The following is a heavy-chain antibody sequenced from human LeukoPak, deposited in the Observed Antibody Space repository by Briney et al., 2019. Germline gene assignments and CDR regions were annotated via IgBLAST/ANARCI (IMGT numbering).Heavy chain of an antibody. J-gene: IGHJ4*02. CDR1: GFTVSSNY. Sequence: PGGSLRLSCAASGFTVSSNYMSWVRQAPGKGLEWVSVIYSGGSTYYADSVKGRFSISRDNSKNTLYLQMNSLRAEDTAVYYCVRRLGNLHDYWGQGTLVTVSS. CDR3: VRRLGNLHDY. V-gene: IGHV3-66*01. CDR2: IYSGGST. D-gene: IGHD3-16*01.